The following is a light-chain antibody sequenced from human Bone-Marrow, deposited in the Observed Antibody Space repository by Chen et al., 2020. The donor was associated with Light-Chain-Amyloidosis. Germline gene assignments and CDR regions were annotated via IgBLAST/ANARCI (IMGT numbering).Light chain of an antibody. CDR3: QQYGTTPLT. V-gene: IGKV3-20*01. J-gene: IGKJ4*01. Sequence: EIVLTQSPGTLSLSPGEGANLSCRASQTISSTYLTWYQQKFGQAPRLLIYGSSSRATGIPDRFTGSGSGTDFTLTINRLEAEDVAMYCCQQYGTTPLTFGGGTTVEIK. CDR2: GSS. CDR1: QTISSTY.